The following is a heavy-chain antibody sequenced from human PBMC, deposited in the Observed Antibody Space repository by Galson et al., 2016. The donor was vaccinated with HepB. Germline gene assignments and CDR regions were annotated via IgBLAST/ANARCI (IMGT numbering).Heavy chain of an antibody. CDR3: ARVGVRGVIVDP. V-gene: IGHV1-3*01. Sequence: SGYTFTTYAMHWVRQAPGQRLDWMGWINAGNGNTKYSQQLQGRVTITRDTSASTVYMELSSLRSEDTAVYYCARVGVRGVIVDPWGQGTLVTVSS. D-gene: IGHD3-10*01. CDR1: GYTFTTYA. J-gene: IGHJ5*02. CDR2: INAGNGNT.